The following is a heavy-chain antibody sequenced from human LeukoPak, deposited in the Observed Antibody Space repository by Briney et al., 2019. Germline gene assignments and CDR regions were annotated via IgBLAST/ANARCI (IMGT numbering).Heavy chain of an antibody. CDR3: AKDGYSYGYRADAFDI. CDR1: GFTFGKYW. Sequence: GGSLRLSCVASGFTFGKYWMSWVRQAPGKGLEWVANIKLDGSEKNYVDSVKGRFTISRDNTKNSLYLQMNSLRAEDTAVYYCAKDGYSYGYRADAFDIWGQGTMVTVSS. J-gene: IGHJ3*02. V-gene: IGHV3-7*03. D-gene: IGHD5-18*01. CDR2: IKLDGSEK.